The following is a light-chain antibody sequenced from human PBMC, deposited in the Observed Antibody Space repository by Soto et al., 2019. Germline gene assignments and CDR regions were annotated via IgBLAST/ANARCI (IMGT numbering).Light chain of an antibody. CDR2: GAS. CDR1: QRVRTYY. V-gene: IGKV3-20*01. J-gene: IGKJ2*01. CDR3: QQCDTSPAT. Sequence: EIVLTQSPGTLSLSPGESATLSCRASQRVRTYYLAWYQQKAGQAPRLLIYGASSRATGIPDRFSGSGSGTDFTLTISGLEPEDFAVYYCQQCDTSPATFGQGTKVDIK.